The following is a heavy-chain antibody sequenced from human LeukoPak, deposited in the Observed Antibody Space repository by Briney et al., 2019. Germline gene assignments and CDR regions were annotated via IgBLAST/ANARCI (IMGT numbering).Heavy chain of an antibody. V-gene: IGHV4-31*11. CDR2: IFYSGST. D-gene: IGHD5-12*01. Sequence: SQTLSLTCAVSSLSISTGGYYWSWIRQPPGKGLEWIGHIFYSGSTYYNPSLKSRVTIMVDMSNNHFSLKLTSVTAADTAVYYCARLTGATSNDAIDIWGQGTMVTVSS. CDR1: SLSISTGGYY. J-gene: IGHJ3*02. CDR3: ARLTGATSNDAIDI.